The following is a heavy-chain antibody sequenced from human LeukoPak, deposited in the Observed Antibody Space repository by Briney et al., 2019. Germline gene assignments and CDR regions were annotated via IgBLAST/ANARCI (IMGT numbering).Heavy chain of an antibody. CDR1: GFTFSSYA. V-gene: IGHV3-23*01. J-gene: IGHJ4*02. Sequence: PGGSLRLSCAASGFTFSSYAMSWVRQAPGKGLEWVSAISGSGGSTYYADSVKGRFTISRDNSKDTLYLQMNSLRAEDAALYYCAKNDRFYSSSSRAFDYWGQGTLVTVSS. CDR3: AKNDRFYSSSSRAFDY. CDR2: ISGSGGST. D-gene: IGHD6-6*01.